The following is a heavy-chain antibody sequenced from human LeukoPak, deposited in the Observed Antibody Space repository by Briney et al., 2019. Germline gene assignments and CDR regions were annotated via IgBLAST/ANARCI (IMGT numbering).Heavy chain of an antibody. CDR1: GYTFTGYY. CDR3: ARGQDIVVVPAATNWFDP. V-gene: IGHV1-2*04. CDR2: INPNSGGT. D-gene: IGHD2-2*01. Sequence: ASVKVSCKASGYTFTGYYMHWVRQAPGQGLEWMGWINPNSGGTNYAQKFQGWVTMTRDTSIRTAYMELSRLRSDDTAVYYCARGQDIVVVPAATNWFDPWGQGTLVTVSS. J-gene: IGHJ5*02.